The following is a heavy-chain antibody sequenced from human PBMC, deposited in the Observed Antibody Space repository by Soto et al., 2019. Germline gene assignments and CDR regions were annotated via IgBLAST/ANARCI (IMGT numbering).Heavy chain of an antibody. CDR2: IYYSGST. D-gene: IGHD2-2*01. J-gene: IGHJ6*03. V-gene: IGHV4-59*01. CDR1: GGSISSYY. Sequence: QVQLQESGPGLVKPSETLSLTCTVSGGSISSYYWSWIRQPPGKGLEWIGYIYYSGSTNYNPSLKSRVTISVDTSKNQFSLKLSSVTAADTAVYYCARLILGYCSSTSCFGDQYYYYMDVWGKGTTVTVSS. CDR3: ARLILGYCSSTSCFGDQYYYYMDV.